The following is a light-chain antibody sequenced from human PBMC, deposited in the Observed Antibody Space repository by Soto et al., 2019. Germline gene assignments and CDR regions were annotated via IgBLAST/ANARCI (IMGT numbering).Light chain of an antibody. J-gene: IGKJ2*01. CDR1: QSMTLNY. Sequence: PGERATLSCTASQSMTLNYLAWYQQKPGQAPRLLISGASSRATGIPDRFSGSGSGTDFTLTISRLEPEDFAVYYCQQYGSSPYTFGQGTKVESK. CDR3: QQYGSSPYT. CDR2: GAS. V-gene: IGKV3-20*01.